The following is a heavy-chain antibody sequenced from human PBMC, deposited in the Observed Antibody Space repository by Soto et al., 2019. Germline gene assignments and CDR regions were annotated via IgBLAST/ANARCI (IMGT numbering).Heavy chain of an antibody. V-gene: IGHV4-59*01. CDR2: IYYTGST. Sequence: SETLSLTCTVSGGSISTFYWNWIRQPPGKGLEWIGYIYYTGSTYYNPSLKSRVSISVDTSKNHFSLNLNSMTTADTALYYCARGLSNGVIAVWGQGTTITVSS. D-gene: IGHD3-16*02. J-gene: IGHJ6*02. CDR3: ARGLSNGVIAV. CDR1: GGSISTFY.